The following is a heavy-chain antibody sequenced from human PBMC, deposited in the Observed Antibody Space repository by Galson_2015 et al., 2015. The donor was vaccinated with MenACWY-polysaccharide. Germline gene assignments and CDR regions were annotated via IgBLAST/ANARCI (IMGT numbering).Heavy chain of an antibody. J-gene: IGHJ4*02. D-gene: IGHD1-26*01. CDR1: GFIFSNYD. CDR2: VPDDGSNE. V-gene: IGHV3-30*02. CDR3: ATDSSRTLVGAPVSRFEF. Sequence: SLRLSCAASGFIFSNYDMHWVRQAPGKGLEWVSFVPDDGSNEYYADSVRGRFIFSRDNSKNTVSLEMNSLRPEDTAVYYCATDSSRTLVGAPVSRFEFWGQGTLVTVSS.